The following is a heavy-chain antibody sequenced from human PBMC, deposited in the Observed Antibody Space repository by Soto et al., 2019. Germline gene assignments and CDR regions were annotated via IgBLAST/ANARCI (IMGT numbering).Heavy chain of an antibody. CDR1: GGSFSGYY. CDR2: INHSGST. V-gene: IGHV4-34*01. CDR3: ARPDKNRYYYYGMDV. J-gene: IGHJ6*02. Sequence: SETLSLTCAVYGGSFSGYYWSWIRQPPGKGLEWIGEINHSGSTNYNPSLKSRVTISVDTSKNQFSLKLSSVTAADTAVYYCARPDKNRYYYYGMDVWGQGTTVTVSS.